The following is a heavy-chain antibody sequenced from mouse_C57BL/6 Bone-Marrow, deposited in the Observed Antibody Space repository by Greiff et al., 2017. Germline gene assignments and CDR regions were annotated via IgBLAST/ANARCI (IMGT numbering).Heavy chain of an antibody. CDR3: TFYYYCSSYYYAMDY. CDR1: GFNIKDDY. Sequence: EVQLQQSGAELVRPGASVKLSCTASGFNIKDDYMHWVKQRPEQGLEWIGWIDPENGDTEYASKFQGKATITADTSSNTAYLQLSSLTSEDTAVYYCTFYYYCSSYYYAMDYWGQGTSVTVSS. D-gene: IGHD1-1*01. J-gene: IGHJ4*01. CDR2: IDPENGDT. V-gene: IGHV14-4*01.